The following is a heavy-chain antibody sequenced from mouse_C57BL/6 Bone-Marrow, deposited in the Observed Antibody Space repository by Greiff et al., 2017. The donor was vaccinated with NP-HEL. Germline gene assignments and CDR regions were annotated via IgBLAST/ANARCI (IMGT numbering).Heavy chain of an antibody. J-gene: IGHJ3*01. CDR3: ARAFYGYDRAWFAY. CDR1: GFSLTSYA. V-gene: IGHV2-9-1*01. D-gene: IGHD2-9*01. CDR2: IWTGGGT. Sequence: VKLQESGPGLVAPSQSLSITCTVSGFSLTSYAISWVRQPPGKGLEWLGVIWTGGGTNYNSALKSRLSISKDNSKSQVFLKMNSLQTDDTARYYCARAFYGYDRAWFAYWGQGTLVTVSA.